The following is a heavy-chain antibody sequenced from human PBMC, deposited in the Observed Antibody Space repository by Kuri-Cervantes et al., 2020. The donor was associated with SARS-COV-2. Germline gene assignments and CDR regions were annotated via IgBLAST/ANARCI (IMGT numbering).Heavy chain of an antibody. V-gene: IGHV3-30*18. CDR3: AKDRGGVHDF. Sequence: GESLKISCAASGFTFSSYGMHWVRQAPGKGLEWVAVISYDGSNKYYADSVKGRFTISRDNSQNTLHLQMKSLRDEDTAIYYCAKDRGGVHDFWGQGTLVTVSS. J-gene: IGHJ4*02. CDR1: GFTFSSYG. D-gene: IGHD2-21*01. CDR2: ISYDGSNK.